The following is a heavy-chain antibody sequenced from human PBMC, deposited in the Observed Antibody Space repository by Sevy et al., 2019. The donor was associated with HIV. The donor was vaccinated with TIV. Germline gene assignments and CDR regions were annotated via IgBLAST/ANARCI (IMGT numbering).Heavy chain of an antibody. CDR1: GFTFSNYA. D-gene: IGHD2-2*01. J-gene: IGHJ4*02. V-gene: IGHV3-23*01. CDR3: AREGCSKPHDY. Sequence: GGSLRLSCAASGFTFSNYAMIWVRQAPGKGLEWVSTFSFGCGKINYANSVKGRLSISRDNSKNTLYLQMNSLRAEDTALYYCAREGCSKPHDYWGQGTLVIVSS. CDR2: FSFGCGKI.